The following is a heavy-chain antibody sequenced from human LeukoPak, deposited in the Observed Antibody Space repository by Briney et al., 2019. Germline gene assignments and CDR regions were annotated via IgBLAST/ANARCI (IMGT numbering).Heavy chain of an antibody. CDR1: GGSISSYY. V-gene: IGHV4-59*01. J-gene: IGHJ3*02. CDR2: IYYSGST. Sequence: PSETLSLTRTVSGGSISSYYWSWIRQPPGKGLEWIGYIYYSGSTNYNPSLKSRVTISVDTSKNQFSLKLSSVTAADTAVYYCARSGLPDAFDIWGQGTMVTVSS. D-gene: IGHD3-10*01. CDR3: ARSGLPDAFDI.